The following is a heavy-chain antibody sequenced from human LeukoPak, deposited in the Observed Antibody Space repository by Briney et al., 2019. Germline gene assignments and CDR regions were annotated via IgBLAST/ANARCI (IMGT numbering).Heavy chain of an antibody. CDR3: TTPDYYDSSGYFYAFDI. V-gene: IGHV3-15*07. D-gene: IGHD3-22*01. CDR1: GFTFSNAW. CDR2: IKSKTDGGTT. J-gene: IGHJ3*02. Sequence: PGGSLRLSCAASGFTFSNAWMNWVRQAPGKGLEWVGRIKSKTDGGTTDHAAPVKGRFTISRDDSKNTLYLQMNSLKTEDTAVYYCTTPDYYDSSGYFYAFDIWGQGTMVTVSS.